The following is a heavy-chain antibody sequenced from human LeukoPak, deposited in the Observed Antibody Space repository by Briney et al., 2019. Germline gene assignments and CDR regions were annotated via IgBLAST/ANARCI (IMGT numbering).Heavy chain of an antibody. J-gene: IGHJ4*02. CDR3: AAVPGIIIAGYFAS. V-gene: IGHV3-23*01. D-gene: IGHD3-10*02. CDR2: VGSTGGTT. Sequence: GGSLRLSCVASGFTFTSSAMTWIRQAPGKGLEWVSVVGSTGGTTYYADSVKGRFTISRDNAKNTMILQMNNLRVEDTAVYYCAAVPGIIIAGYFASWGRGTLVAVSA. CDR1: GFTFTSSA.